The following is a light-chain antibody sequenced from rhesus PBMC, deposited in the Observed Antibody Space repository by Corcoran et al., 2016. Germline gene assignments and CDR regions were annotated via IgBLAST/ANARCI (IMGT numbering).Light chain of an antibody. V-gene: IGKV2S3*01. CDR2: KFT. CDR1: QSLLHSNGKTY. J-gene: IGKJ1*01. Sequence: DIVMTQTLLSLPVTPGEPASISCRSSQSLLHSNGKTYLQWYLQKPGQSPRLLICKFTNEESGVPDKFSVSGSRTDFTLKNSRVEPEGVGVYYCKQTTKDRAFGQGTKVEIK. CDR3: KQTTKDRA.